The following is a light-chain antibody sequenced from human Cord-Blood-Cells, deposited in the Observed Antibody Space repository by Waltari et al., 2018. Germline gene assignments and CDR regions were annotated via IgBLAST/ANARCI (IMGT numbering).Light chain of an antibody. CDR3: EKDNSAPPT. CDR2: AAS. Sequence: IQMTQSPSSLYASVVHRVTLTCRASQGISNYLAWYQQKPGKVPKLLIYAASHLQSGVPSRFSGSGSGTDFTLAISSLQPEDGATYYCEKDNSAPPTFGGGTKVEIE. J-gene: IGKJ4*01. CDR1: QGISNY. V-gene: IGKV1-27*01.